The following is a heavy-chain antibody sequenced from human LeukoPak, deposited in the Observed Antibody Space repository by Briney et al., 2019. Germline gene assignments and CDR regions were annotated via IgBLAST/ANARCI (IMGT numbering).Heavy chain of an antibody. CDR1: GYTFTGYY. V-gene: IGHV1-2*02. J-gene: IGHJ3*02. CDR2: INPNSGGT. D-gene: IGHD3-9*01. CDR3: ARVRRVRYFDWLSSAFDI. Sequence: ASVKVSCKASGYTFTGYYMHWVRQAPGQGLEWMGWINPNSGGTNYAQKFQGRVTMTRGTSISTAYMELSRLRSDDTAVYYSARVRRVRYFDWLSSAFDIWGQGTMVTVSS.